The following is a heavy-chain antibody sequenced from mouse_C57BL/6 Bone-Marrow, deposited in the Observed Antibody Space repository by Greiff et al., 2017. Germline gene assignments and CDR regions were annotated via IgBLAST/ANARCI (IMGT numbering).Heavy chain of an antibody. V-gene: IGHV1-81*01. CDR3: ARGGYYGSSLDY. CDR2: IYPRSGNT. J-gene: IGHJ2*01. Sequence: VQLQESGAELARPGASVKLSCKASGYTFTSYGISWVKQRTGQGLEWIGEIYPRSGNTYYNEKFKGKATLTADKSSSTAYMELRSLTSEDSAVYFCARGGYYGSSLDYWGQGTTLTVSA. D-gene: IGHD1-1*01. CDR1: GYTFTSYG.